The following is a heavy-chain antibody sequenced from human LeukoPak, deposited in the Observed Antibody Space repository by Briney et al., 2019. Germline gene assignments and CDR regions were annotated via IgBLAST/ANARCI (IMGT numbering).Heavy chain of an antibody. D-gene: IGHD3-22*01. Sequence: SETLSLTCTVSGGSISSYYWTWIRQPAGKGLEWIGRVSTSGITKYNPSLKSRVIMSVDTSKNQFSLNLTSVTAADTAVYYCARATYDSSDYFYPYFGYWGQGTLVTVSS. V-gene: IGHV4-4*07. CDR2: VSTSGIT. J-gene: IGHJ4*02. CDR1: GGSISSYY. CDR3: ARATYDSSDYFYPYFGY.